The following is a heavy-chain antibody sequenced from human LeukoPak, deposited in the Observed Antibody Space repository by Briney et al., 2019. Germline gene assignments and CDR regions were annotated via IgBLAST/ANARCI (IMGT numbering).Heavy chain of an antibody. CDR3: TRGNGDYYFNY. J-gene: IGHJ4*02. CDR2: IYYSGST. Sequence: SETLSLTCTVSGVSISGFYWSWVRQPPGKGLEWIGYIYYSGSTNYSPSLKSRVTISLDTSKNQFSLRVRSVTAADTAVYFCTRGNGDYYFNYWGQGTLVTVSS. D-gene: IGHD4-17*01. V-gene: IGHV4-59*01. CDR1: GVSISGFY.